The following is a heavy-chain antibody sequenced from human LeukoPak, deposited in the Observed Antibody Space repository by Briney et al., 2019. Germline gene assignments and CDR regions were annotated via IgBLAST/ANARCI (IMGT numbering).Heavy chain of an antibody. CDR1: GGTFSSYA. J-gene: IGHJ4*02. V-gene: IGHV1-69*01. CDR3: AREVYQLAYFDY. D-gene: IGHD6-6*01. Sequence: ASVKVSCKASGGTFSSYAISWVRQAPGQGLEWMGGIIPIFGTANYAQKFQGRVTITADESTSTAYMELSSLRSEDTAVYYCAREVYQLAYFDYWGQGTLVTVSS. CDR2: IIPIFGTA.